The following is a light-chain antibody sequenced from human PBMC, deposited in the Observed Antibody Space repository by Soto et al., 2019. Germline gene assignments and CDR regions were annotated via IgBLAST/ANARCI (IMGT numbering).Light chain of an antibody. CDR3: QQYNKWPYT. Sequence: EIVMTQSPATLSVSPGGSATLSCRASQHVSSNLAWYRQKPGQPPTLLIYRASTRATGIPATFSGSGSGTELTLTISSLQSEDFAVYYCQQYNKWPYTFGQGTKLEI. J-gene: IGKJ2*01. V-gene: IGKV3-15*01. CDR1: QHVSSN. CDR2: RAS.